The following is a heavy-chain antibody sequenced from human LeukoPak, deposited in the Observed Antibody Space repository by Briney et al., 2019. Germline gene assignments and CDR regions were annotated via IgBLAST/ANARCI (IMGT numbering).Heavy chain of an antibody. CDR3: ATYSSGWFDY. J-gene: IGHJ4*02. Sequence: ASVKVSCKASGGTFSSYAISWVRQAPGQGLEWMGGIIPIFGTANYAQKFQGRVTMTRDTSISTAYMELSRLRSDDTAVYYCATYSSGWFDYWGQGTLVTVSS. V-gene: IGHV1-69*05. CDR2: IIPIFGTA. CDR1: GGTFSSYA. D-gene: IGHD6-19*01.